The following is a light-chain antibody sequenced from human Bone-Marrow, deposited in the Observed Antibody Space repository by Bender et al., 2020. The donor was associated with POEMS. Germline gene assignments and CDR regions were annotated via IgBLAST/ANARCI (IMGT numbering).Light chain of an antibody. V-gene: IGLV1-44*01. CDR3: AAWDAGLSGRV. CDR2: SDN. Sequence: QSVLTQPPSASGTPGQRVTISCSGSNSNIGTNAVNWYQQFPGTAPKLLIYSDNQRPSGVPDRFYAFKSGTSASLASSGLQSEDEADYYCAAWDAGLSGRVFGGGTKLTVL. J-gene: IGLJ3*02. CDR1: NSNIGTNA.